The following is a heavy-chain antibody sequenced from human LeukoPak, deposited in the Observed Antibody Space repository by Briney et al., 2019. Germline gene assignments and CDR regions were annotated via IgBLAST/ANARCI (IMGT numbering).Heavy chain of an antibody. J-gene: IGHJ4*02. CDR2: ISPGGPT. V-gene: IGHV3-23*01. CDR1: GFPFSSHG. D-gene: IGHD5-12*01. CDR3: AKDGAWLRFDD. Sequence: GGSLRLSCAGSGFPFSSHGMNWVRQAPGKGLEWVSGISPGGPTYYADSVKGRFTISRDDSKNTQYLQMKNLRADDTAVYYCAKDGAWLRFDDWGQGILVSVSS.